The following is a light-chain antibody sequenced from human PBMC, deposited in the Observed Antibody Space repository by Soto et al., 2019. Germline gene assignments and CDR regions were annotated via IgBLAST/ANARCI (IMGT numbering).Light chain of an antibody. CDR2: EVS. V-gene: IGLV2-14*01. CDR3: SSYTRSSTPYV. J-gene: IGLJ1*01. Sequence: QSALTQPHSVSGSPGQSVTISCTGTSSDVGGYNYVSWYQQHPGKAPKLMIYEVSNRPSRVSNRFSGSKSGNTASLTISGLQAEDEADYYCSSYTRSSTPYVYGTGTKLTVL. CDR1: SSDVGGYNY.